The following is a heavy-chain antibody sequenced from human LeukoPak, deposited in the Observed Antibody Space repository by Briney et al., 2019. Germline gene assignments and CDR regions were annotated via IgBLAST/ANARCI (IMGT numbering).Heavy chain of an antibody. CDR3: ARDRRWLQSDIRHFDY. Sequence: GGSLRLSCAASGFTFSIYAMHWVRQAPGKGLEWVAFIRNDGSNKYYADSVKGRFTISRDNSKNTLCLQMNSLRAEDTAVYYCARDRRWLQSDIRHFDYWGQGTLVTVSS. V-gene: IGHV3-30*02. D-gene: IGHD5-24*01. J-gene: IGHJ4*02. CDR1: GFTFSIYA. CDR2: IRNDGSNK.